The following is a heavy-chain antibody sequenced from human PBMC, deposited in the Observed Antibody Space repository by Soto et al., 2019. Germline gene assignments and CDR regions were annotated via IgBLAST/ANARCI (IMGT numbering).Heavy chain of an antibody. CDR1: GVSISSYY. J-gene: IGHJ6*02. D-gene: IGHD6-13*01. Sequence: WETLALTGTFSGVSISSYYWIWIRHPPGKGLEWIGYIYYSWSTNYNPSRKSRVTISVDTSKNQFSLKLSSVTAADTAVYYCARVLAAAGRMGSYYYYGMDVWGQGTTVTVS. CDR3: ARVLAAAGRMGSYYYYGMDV. CDR2: IYYSWST. V-gene: IGHV4-59*01.